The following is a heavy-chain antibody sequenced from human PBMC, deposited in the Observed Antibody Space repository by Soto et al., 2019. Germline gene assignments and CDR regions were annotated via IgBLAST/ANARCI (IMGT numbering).Heavy chain of an antibody. Sequence: EVQLLESGGGLVQPGGSLRLSCAASGFTFSSYAMSWVRQAPGKGLEWVSSISGSGGRTYSADSAKGRSTISRDNSKNTLYLQLNSLRAEDSAVYYCAKDERYDSSDFDYWGQGTLATVSS. D-gene: IGHD3-22*01. V-gene: IGHV3-23*01. J-gene: IGHJ4*02. CDR2: ISGSGGRT. CDR1: GFTFSSYA. CDR3: AKDERYDSSDFDY.